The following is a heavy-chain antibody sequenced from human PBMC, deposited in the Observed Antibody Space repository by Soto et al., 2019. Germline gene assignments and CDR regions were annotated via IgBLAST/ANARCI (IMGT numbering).Heavy chain of an antibody. CDR2: IYWDDDK. CDR1: GFSLTSGVG. Sequence: QITLKESGPTLVRPPQTLTLTCTFSGFSLTSGVGVGWIRQPPGKALEWLALIYWDDDKRYSPSLKNRLTITKDTSKNHVVLTMPNVGPVDTATYFCAHIDPEIVTVGGHGGFDYWGQGTLVTVSS. CDR3: AHIDPEIVTVGGHGGFDY. J-gene: IGHJ4*02. V-gene: IGHV2-5*02. D-gene: IGHD5-12*01.